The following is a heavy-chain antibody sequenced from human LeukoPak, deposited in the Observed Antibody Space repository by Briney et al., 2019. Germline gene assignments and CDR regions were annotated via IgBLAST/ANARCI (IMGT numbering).Heavy chain of an antibody. J-gene: IGHJ4*02. CDR1: GYTFTSYA. D-gene: IGHD2-21*02. Sequence: GASVKVSCKASGYTFTSYAITWVRQAPGQGLEWMGWISAYNGNTNYAQNLQGRVTMTTDTSTSTAYMELSSLRSEDTAVYYCARDCRSAYCGGDWDYWGQGTLVTVSS. V-gene: IGHV1-18*01. CDR2: ISAYNGNT. CDR3: ARDCRSAYCGGDWDY.